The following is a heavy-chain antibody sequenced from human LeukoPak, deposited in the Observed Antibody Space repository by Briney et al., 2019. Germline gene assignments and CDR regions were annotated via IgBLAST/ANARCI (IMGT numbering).Heavy chain of an antibody. CDR2: IYYNGNT. Sequence: SETLSLTCSVSDGSINSYYWNWIRRPPGKGLEGIGYIYYNGNTNYSPSLKSRVTMSVDTSKNLFSLKVSSVTAADTAVYYCARGRSNYYGMDVWGQGTTVTVSS. CDR1: DGSINSYY. D-gene: IGHD1-26*01. CDR3: ARGRSNYYGMDV. V-gene: IGHV4-59*01. J-gene: IGHJ6*02.